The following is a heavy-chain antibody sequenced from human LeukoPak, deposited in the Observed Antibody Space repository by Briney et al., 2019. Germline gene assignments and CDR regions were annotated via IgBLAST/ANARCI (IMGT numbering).Heavy chain of an antibody. CDR2: IIPIFGSS. D-gene: IGHD5-18*01. Sequence: GASVKVSCKASAGTFNNYAINWVRQAPGQGLEWMGGIIPIFGSSNYAQKFQGRVTITADESTTTAYMELSSLRSEDTAVYYCARVTHTELSTWFDPWGQGTLVTVSS. CDR1: AGTFNNYA. J-gene: IGHJ5*02. V-gene: IGHV1-69*13. CDR3: ARVTHTELSTWFDP.